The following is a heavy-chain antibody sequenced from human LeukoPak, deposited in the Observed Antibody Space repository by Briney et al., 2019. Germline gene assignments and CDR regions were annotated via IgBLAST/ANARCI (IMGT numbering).Heavy chain of an antibody. CDR2: INHNGNVN. J-gene: IGHJ6*02. Sequence: PGGSLRLSCAVPGLTFSSSWMDWVRQAPGKGLEWVASINHNGNVNYYVDSVKGRFTISRDNAKNSLYLQMSNLRAEDTAVYFCARGGGLDVWGQGATVTVSS. CDR3: ARGGGLDV. V-gene: IGHV3-7*03. CDR1: GLTFSSSW. D-gene: IGHD3-16*01.